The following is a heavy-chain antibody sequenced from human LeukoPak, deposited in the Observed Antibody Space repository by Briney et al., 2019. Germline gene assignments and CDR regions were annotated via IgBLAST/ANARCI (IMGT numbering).Heavy chain of an antibody. D-gene: IGHD3-3*01. CDR2: IYYSGST. J-gene: IGHJ6*04. CDR3: ARDHPSRGYYRPYYGMDV. CDR1: GGSVSSGSYY. V-gene: IGHV4-61*01. Sequence: SETLSLTCTVSGGSVSSGSYYWSWIRQPPGKGLEWIGYIYYSGSTNYNPSLKSRVTISVDTSKNQSSLKLSSVTAADTAVYYCARDHPSRGYYRPYYGMDVWGKGTTVTVSS.